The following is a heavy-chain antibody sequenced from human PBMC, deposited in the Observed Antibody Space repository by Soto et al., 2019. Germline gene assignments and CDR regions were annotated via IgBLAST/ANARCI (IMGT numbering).Heavy chain of an antibody. J-gene: IGHJ5*02. CDR1: GYSLNSYW. CDR3: ARHGEYSGYAFRTNWFDP. D-gene: IGHD5-12*01. Sequence: GESKKFSCKGSGYSLNSYWIAWVRQKQEKGIEWMGIIYPGDSDTRYSPSFQGQVTISADKSISTAYLQWSSLKASDTAMYYCARHGEYSGYAFRTNWFDPWGQGTLVTVSS. CDR2: IYPGDSDT. V-gene: IGHV5-51*01.